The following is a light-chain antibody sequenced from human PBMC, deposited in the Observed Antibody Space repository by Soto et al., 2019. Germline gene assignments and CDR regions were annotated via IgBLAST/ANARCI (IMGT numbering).Light chain of an antibody. CDR3: AAWDDSLSAYVV. J-gene: IGLJ2*01. CDR2: RNN. Sequence: QSVLTQPPSASGTPGQRVTISCSESSSNIGSNYVYWYQQFPGTAPKLLIYRNNQRPSGVPDRFSGSKSGTSASLAISGLRSEDEADYYCAAWDDSLSAYVVFGGGTKLTVL. CDR1: SSNIGSNY. V-gene: IGLV1-47*01.